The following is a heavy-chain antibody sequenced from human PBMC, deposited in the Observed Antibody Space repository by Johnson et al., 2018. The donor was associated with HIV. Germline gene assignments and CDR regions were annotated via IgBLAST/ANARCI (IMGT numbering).Heavy chain of an antibody. CDR3: ARALWPYYYDSSGYNDDAFDI. D-gene: IGHD3-22*01. Sequence: QVQLMESGEGWARPGGPLSLSGAAPESTFGGNPIPWSRRLPARGRGWLPVFHPDEGKNNFHTSWKGGSTTSGDISKNTLYLQMNRLRAEDTAVYYCARALWPYYYDSSGYNDDAFDIWGQGTMVTVSS. J-gene: IGHJ3*02. CDR2: FHPDEGK. V-gene: IGHV3-30*04. CDR1: ESTFGGNP.